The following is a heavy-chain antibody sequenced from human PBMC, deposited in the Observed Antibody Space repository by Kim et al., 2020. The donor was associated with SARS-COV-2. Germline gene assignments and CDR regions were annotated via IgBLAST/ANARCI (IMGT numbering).Heavy chain of an antibody. Sequence: KSRVTISVDTSKNQFSLKLSSVTAADTAVYYCARHGWGGDDFWSGYYFDYWGQGTLVTVSS. V-gene: IGHV4-39*01. CDR3: ARHGWGGDDFWSGYYFDY. D-gene: IGHD3-3*01. J-gene: IGHJ4*02.